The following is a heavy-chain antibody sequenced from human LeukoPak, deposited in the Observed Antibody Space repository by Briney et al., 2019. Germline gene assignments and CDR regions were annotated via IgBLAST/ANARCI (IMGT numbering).Heavy chain of an antibody. CDR2: MYYSGNN. J-gene: IGHJ4*02. CDR3: ARGKYYFDY. Sequence: PSETLSLTCTVSVDSISGYYWSWIRQPPGKGLEWIGYMYYSGNNNYNPSLKSRLTTSLDTSKNQFSLKLSSVTAADTAVYYCARGKYYFDYWGQGTLVTVSS. CDR1: VDSISGYY. V-gene: IGHV4-59*01.